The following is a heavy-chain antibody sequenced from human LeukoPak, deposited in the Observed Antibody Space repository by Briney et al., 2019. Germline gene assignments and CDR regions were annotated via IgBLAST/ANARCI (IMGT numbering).Heavy chain of an antibody. Sequence: GESLRLSCAASGFTFTTYWMSWVRQAPGKGLEWVANINQDGTEKYYVDSVKGRFTISRDDAKSSLYLQMNSLRAEDTAVYYCAKPALGTIFGVVPDYWGQGTLVTVSS. CDR2: INQDGTEK. D-gene: IGHD3-3*01. V-gene: IGHV3-7*03. CDR1: GFTFTTYW. J-gene: IGHJ4*02. CDR3: AKPALGTIFGVVPDY.